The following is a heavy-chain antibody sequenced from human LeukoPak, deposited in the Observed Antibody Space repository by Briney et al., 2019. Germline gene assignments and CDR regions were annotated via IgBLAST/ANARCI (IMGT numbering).Heavy chain of an antibody. J-gene: IGHJ4*02. D-gene: IGHD3-10*01. V-gene: IGHV3-23*01. CDR2: TSGSGGST. Sequence: GGSLRLSCAASGFTFSSYAMSWVRQAPGKGLEWVSATSGSGGSTYYADSVKGRFTISRDNSKNTLYLQMNSLRAEDTAVYYCAKGSLLWFGELEWGQGTLVTVSS. CDR3: AKGSLLWFGELE. CDR1: GFTFSSYA.